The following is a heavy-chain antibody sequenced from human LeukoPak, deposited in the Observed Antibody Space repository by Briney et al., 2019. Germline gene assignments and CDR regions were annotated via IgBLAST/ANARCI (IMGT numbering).Heavy chain of an antibody. J-gene: IGHJ5*02. CDR2: IYYSGST. CDR1: GGSVSSGSYY. V-gene: IGHV4-61*01. Sequence: SETLSLTCTVSGGSVSSGSYYWSWIRQPPGKGLEWIGYIYYSGSTNYNPSLKSRVTISVDTSKNQFSLKLRSVTAADTAVYYCARTPARRQWLSWFDPWGQGTLVTVSS. D-gene: IGHD6-19*01. CDR3: ARTPARRQWLSWFDP.